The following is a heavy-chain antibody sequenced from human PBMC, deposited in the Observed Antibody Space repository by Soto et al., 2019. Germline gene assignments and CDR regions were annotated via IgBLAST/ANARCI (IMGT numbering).Heavy chain of an antibody. D-gene: IGHD1-1*01. CDR2: MNPNSGNT. V-gene: IGHV1-8*01. Sequence: ASVKVSCKASGYTFTSYDIYWVRHATGQGLEWMGWMNPNSGNTGYAQKFQGRVTMTRNTSISTAYMELSSLRSEDTAVYYCARAPPWNVLYYYMDVWGKGTTVTVSS. J-gene: IGHJ6*03. CDR1: GYTFTSYD. CDR3: ARAPPWNVLYYYMDV.